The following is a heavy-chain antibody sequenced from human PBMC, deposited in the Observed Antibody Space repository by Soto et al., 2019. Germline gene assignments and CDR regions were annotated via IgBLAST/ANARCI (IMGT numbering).Heavy chain of an antibody. CDR1: GGSFSGYY. CDR2: INHSGST. V-gene: IGHV4-34*01. Sequence: QVQLQQWGAGLLKPSETLSLTCAVYGGSFSGYYWTWIRQPPGTGLEWIGEINHSGSTNYNPSLKSRVTISVDTSKNQFPLERTSVTAADTAVYYCARDKITGLFDYWGQGTLVTVSS. CDR3: ARDKITGLFDY. D-gene: IGHD2-8*02. J-gene: IGHJ4*02.